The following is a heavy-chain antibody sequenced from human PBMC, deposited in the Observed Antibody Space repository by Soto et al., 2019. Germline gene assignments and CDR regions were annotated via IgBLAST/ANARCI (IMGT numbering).Heavy chain of an antibody. CDR2: IFSNDEK. V-gene: IGHV2-26*01. CDR1: GFSLTNSRMG. J-gene: IGHJ6*02. D-gene: IGHD5-12*01. CDR3: ARGIKSYSNGMDV. Sequence: QVTLKESGPVLVKPTETLTLTCTVSGFSLTNSRMGVSWIRQPPGKALEWLAHIFSNDEKSYSTSLKSRLTIPKDTSKSQVVLTITNVDPVDTATYYCARGIKSYSNGMDVWGQGTTVSVPS.